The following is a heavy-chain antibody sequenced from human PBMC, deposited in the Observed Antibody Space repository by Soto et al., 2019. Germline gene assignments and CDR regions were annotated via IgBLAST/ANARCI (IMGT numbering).Heavy chain of an antibody. CDR3: ARGRGEQLGFYAAFDI. Sequence: QVQLQQWGAGLLKPSETLSLTCAVYGGSFSGYYWSWIRQPPGKGLEWIGEINHSGSTNYNPSLKSRVTISVDTSKNQFSLKLSSVTAADTAVYYCARGRGEQLGFYAAFDIWGQGTMVTVSS. D-gene: IGHD6-6*01. CDR1: GGSFSGYY. CDR2: INHSGST. J-gene: IGHJ3*02. V-gene: IGHV4-34*01.